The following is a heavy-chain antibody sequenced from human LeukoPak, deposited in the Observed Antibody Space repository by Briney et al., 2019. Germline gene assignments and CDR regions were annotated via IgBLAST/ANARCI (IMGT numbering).Heavy chain of an antibody. CDR3: ARLPGSYGRGYLDY. Sequence: SETLSLTCTVSGYSISSGYYWGWIRQPPGKGLEWIGSIYHSGSTYYNPSLKSRVTISVDTSKNQFSLKLSSVTAADTAVYYCARLPGSYGRGYLDYWGQGTLVTVSS. J-gene: IGHJ4*02. CDR1: GYSISSGYY. V-gene: IGHV4-38-2*02. D-gene: IGHD5-18*01. CDR2: IYHSGST.